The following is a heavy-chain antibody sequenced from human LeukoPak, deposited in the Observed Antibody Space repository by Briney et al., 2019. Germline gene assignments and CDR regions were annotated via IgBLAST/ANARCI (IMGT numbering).Heavy chain of an antibody. V-gene: IGHV5-51*01. Sequence: GESLKISCQTSGYDFSTKWIGWVRQMPGKGLEWMGIIYPADSITRYSPSFQGHVTISADTSISTAYLQWTSLKPSDTAIYYCARLAPDYADYWFDPWGQGTLVTVSS. J-gene: IGHJ5*02. D-gene: IGHD4-17*01. CDR2: IYPADSIT. CDR1: GYDFSTKW. CDR3: ARLAPDYADYWFDP.